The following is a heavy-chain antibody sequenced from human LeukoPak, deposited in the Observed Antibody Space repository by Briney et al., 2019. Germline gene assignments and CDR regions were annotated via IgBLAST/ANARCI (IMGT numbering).Heavy chain of an antibody. CDR1: GFTFSSYE. D-gene: IGHD6-19*01. Sequence: GGSLRLSCAASGFTFSSYEMNWVRQAPGKGLEGVSYISSSGSTIYYADSVKGRFTISRDNAKNSLHLQMNSLRAEDTAVYYCARDNSWYSSGWYFDYWGQGTLVTVFS. J-gene: IGHJ4*02. V-gene: IGHV3-48*03. CDR2: ISSSGSTI. CDR3: ARDNSWYSSGWYFDY.